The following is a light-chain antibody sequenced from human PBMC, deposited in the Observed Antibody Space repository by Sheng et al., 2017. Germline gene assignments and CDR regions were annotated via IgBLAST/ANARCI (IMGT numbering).Light chain of an antibody. CDR3: AAWDDSLNAVV. CDR2: YND. Sequence: QPVLTQPPSVSEAPRQRVTISCSGSSSNIGNSPVNWYQQLPGKAPTLLIYYNDLVPSGVSDRFSGSKSGTSASLAISGLQSEDEADYYCAAWDDSLNAVVFGGGTKLTVL. J-gene: IGLJ2*01. V-gene: IGLV1-36*01. CDR1: SSNIGNSP.